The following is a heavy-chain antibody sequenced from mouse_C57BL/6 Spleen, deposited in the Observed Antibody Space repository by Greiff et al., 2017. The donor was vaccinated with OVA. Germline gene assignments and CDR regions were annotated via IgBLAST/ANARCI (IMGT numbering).Heavy chain of an antibody. CDR3: ARDDDIFAY. V-gene: IGHV1-81*01. D-gene: IGHD2-3*01. Sequence: VQLQQSGAELARPGASVKLSCKASGYTFTSSGISWVKQRTGQGLVWIGEIFPRSGNTYYNEKFKGKATLTSDKSSSTAHMELRSLTSEDSAVYFCARDDDIFAYWGQGTLLTVSA. CDR1: GYTFTSSG. J-gene: IGHJ3*01. CDR2: IFPRSGNT.